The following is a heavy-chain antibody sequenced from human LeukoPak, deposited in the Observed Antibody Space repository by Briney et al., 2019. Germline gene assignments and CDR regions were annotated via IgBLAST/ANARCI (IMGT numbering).Heavy chain of an antibody. CDR2: IYYSGST. V-gene: IGHV4-39*01. D-gene: IGHD6-19*01. CDR3: ASTIAVAGTGYYYYYGMDV. J-gene: IGHJ6*02. Sequence: SETLSLTCTVSGGSISSSSYYWGWIRQPPGKGLEWIGSIYYSGSTYYNPSLKSRVTISVDTSKNQFSLKLSSVTAADTAVYYCASTIAVAGTGYYYYYGMDVWGQGTTVTVSS. CDR1: GGSISSSSYY.